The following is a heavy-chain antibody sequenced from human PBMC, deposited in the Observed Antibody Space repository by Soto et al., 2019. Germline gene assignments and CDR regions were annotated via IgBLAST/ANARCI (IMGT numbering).Heavy chain of an antibody. CDR2: IIPIFGTA. CDR3: ARDHIAAAGTADY. V-gene: IGHV1-69*13. Sequence: GASVKVSCKASGGTFSSYAISWVRQAPGQGLEWMGGIIPIFGTANYAQKFQGRVTITADESTSTAYMELSSLRSEDTAVYYCARDHIAAAGTADYWGQGTLVTVSS. J-gene: IGHJ4*02. D-gene: IGHD6-13*01. CDR1: GGTFSSYA.